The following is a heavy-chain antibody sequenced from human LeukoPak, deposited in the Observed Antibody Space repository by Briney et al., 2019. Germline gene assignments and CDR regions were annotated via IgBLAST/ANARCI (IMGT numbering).Heavy chain of an antibody. CDR1: GFTFSSYS. CDR3: ASNPAPDFWSGYPDY. J-gene: IGHJ4*02. Sequence: GGSLRLSCAASGFTFSSYSMNWVRQAPGKGLEWVSSISSSSSYIYYADSVKGRFTISRDNAKNSLYLQMNSLRAEDTAVYYCASNPAPDFWSGYPDYWGQGTLVTVSS. CDR2: ISSSSSYI. D-gene: IGHD3-3*01. V-gene: IGHV3-21*01.